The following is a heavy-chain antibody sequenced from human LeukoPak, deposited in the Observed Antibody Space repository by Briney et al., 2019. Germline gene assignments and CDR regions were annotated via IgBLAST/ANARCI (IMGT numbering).Heavy chain of an antibody. CDR1: GFTFSSYA. D-gene: IGHD6-6*01. CDR2: ITGSGGST. J-gene: IGHJ4*02. Sequence: PGGSLRLSCAASGFTFSSYAMSWVRQAPGKGLEWVSAITGSGGSTYYADSVKGRFTISRDNSKNMLHLQMNSLRAEDTAVYYCAKDRGEYSSSSDHWGQGTLVTVSS. CDR3: AKDRGEYSSSSDH. V-gene: IGHV3-23*01.